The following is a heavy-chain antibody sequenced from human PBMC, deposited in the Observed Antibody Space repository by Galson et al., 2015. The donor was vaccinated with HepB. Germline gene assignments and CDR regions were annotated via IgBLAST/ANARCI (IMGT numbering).Heavy chain of an antibody. D-gene: IGHD3-16*01. CDR2: ITGKGDST. CDR1: GFAFDSHA. CDR3: AKGYGLFDS. V-gene: IGHV3-23*01. Sequence: SLRLSYAASGFAFDSHAMSWVRQAPGRGLEWISGITGKGDSTFYADSVEGRFTVSRDNSNNMLYLQMNSLRAEDAGLYFCAKGYGLFDSWGQGILVTVSS. J-gene: IGHJ5*01.